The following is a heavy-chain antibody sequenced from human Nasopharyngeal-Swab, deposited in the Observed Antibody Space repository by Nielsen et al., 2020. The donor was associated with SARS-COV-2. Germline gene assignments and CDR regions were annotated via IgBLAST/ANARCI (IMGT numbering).Heavy chain of an antibody. Sequence: SETLSLTCTVSGGSISSGGYYWSWIRQHPGKGLEWIGYIYYSGSTNYNPSLKSRVTISVDKSKNQFSLKLSSVTAADTAVYYCARVSAYSGYDVHSALGMDVWGQGTTVTVSS. J-gene: IGHJ6*02. CDR1: GGSISSGGYY. CDR3: ARVSAYSGYDVHSALGMDV. CDR2: IYYSGST. V-gene: IGHV4-31*03. D-gene: IGHD5-12*01.